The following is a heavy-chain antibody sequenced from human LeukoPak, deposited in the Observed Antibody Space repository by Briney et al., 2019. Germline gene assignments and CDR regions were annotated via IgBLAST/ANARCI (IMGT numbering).Heavy chain of an antibody. Sequence: GASVKVSCKASGYTFTSYYIHWVRQAPGQGLEWMGIINPSGGSTSYAQKFQGRVTMTRDTSTSTVYMELSSLRSEDTAVYYCARAGNVQLLSTVSWGQGTLVTVSS. J-gene: IGHJ4*02. D-gene: IGHD2-2*01. V-gene: IGHV1-46*01. CDR1: GYTFTSYY. CDR2: INPSGGST. CDR3: ARAGNVQLLSTVS.